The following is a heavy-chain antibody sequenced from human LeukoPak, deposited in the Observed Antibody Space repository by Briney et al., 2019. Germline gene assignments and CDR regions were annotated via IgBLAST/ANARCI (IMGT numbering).Heavy chain of an antibody. CDR2: IKSKTDGGTT. D-gene: IGHD3/OR15-3a*01. J-gene: IGHJ6*03. CDR1: GFTFSNAW. V-gene: IGHV3-15*01. CDR3: TGLDYYYYYMDV. Sequence: PGGSLRLSCAASGFTFSNAWMSWVRQAPGKGLEWVGRIKSKTDGGTTDYAAPVKGRFTISRDDSKNTLYLQMNSLKTEDTAVYYCTGLDYYYYYMDVWGKGTTVTISS.